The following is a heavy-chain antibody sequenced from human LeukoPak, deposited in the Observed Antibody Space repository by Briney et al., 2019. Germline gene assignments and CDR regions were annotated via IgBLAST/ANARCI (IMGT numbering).Heavy chain of an antibody. V-gene: IGHV4-39*01. CDR1: GGSISSSSYY. CDR2: IYYSGST. CDR3: ASVYGSGSYLVH. D-gene: IGHD3-10*01. Sequence: SETLSLTCTVSGGSISSSSYYWGWIRQPPGKGLEWIGSIYYSGSTYYNPSLKSRVTISVETSKNQFSLKLSSVTAADTAVYYCASVYGSGSYLVHWGQGTLVTVSS. J-gene: IGHJ4*02.